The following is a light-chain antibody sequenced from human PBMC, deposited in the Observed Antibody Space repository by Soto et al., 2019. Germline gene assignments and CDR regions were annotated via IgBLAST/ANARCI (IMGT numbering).Light chain of an antibody. CDR1: QSVSIY. J-gene: IGKJ4*01. CDR2: DAS. V-gene: IGKV3-11*01. Sequence: EMVLTQSPGTLSLSPGDRATLSCRASQSVSIYLACYQQKPGQAPRRLIYDASNRVTGIPAMFSGSGSGTDFTLTSSSLEPEDFAVYYCQQRVDWLTFGGGNKLEIK. CDR3: QQRVDWLT.